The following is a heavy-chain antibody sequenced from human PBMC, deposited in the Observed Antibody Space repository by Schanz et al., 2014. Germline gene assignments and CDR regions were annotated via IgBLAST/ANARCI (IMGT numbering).Heavy chain of an antibody. V-gene: IGHV3-23*01. Sequence: EVQLLESGGGLVQPGGSLRLSCAASGFTFSAYAMTWVRQIPGKGLEWVSAISASGGTTYYADSVKGRFTISRDNSKNTLYLQMNSLRPEDTAIYYCAKYRGYYRGSGSCRELEYWGQGTLVTVSS. CDR1: GFTFSAYA. CDR2: ISASGGTT. J-gene: IGHJ4*02. CDR3: AKYRGYYRGSGSCRELEY. D-gene: IGHD3-10*01.